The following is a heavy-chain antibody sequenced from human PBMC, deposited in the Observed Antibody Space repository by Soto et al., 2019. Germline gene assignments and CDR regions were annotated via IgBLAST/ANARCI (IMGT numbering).Heavy chain of an antibody. J-gene: IGHJ4*02. D-gene: IGHD3-22*01. CDR2: ISGSGGST. CDR3: AKGTGSYYDSSGYFPY. CDR1: GFTFSSYT. Sequence: GGSLRLSCAASGFTFSSYTMNWVRQAPGKGLEWVSAISGSGGSTYYADSVKGRFTISRDNSKNTLYLQMNSLRAEDTAVYYCAKGTGSYYDSSGYFPYWGQGTLVTVSS. V-gene: IGHV3-23*01.